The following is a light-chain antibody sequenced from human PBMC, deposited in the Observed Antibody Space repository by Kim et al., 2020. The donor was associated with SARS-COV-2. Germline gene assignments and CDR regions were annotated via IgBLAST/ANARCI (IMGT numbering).Light chain of an antibody. CDR3: QAWDSSTAPV. Sequence: VSPGQTASITCSGDKWGDKYAGWYQQKPGQSPVLVINQDSKRPSGIPERFSGSNSGNTATLTISGTQSMDEADYYCQAWDSSTAPVFGGGTKVTVL. J-gene: IGLJ3*02. CDR2: QDS. V-gene: IGLV3-1*01. CDR1: KWGDKY.